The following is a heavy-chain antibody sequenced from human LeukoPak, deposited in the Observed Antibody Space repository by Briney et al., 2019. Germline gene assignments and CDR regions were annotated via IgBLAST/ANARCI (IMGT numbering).Heavy chain of an antibody. D-gene: IGHD6-13*01. CDR2: ISGSGGST. J-gene: IGHJ4*02. CDR1: GFIFSTYA. CDR3: AKALEQETVIALDS. V-gene: IGHV3-23*01. Sequence: GGSLRLSCAASGFIFSTYAMSWVRQAPGKGLEWVSAISGSGGSTNYADSVKGRFTISRDNSRNTLYLQMNSLRAEDTAIYFCAKALEQETVIALDSWGQGTLVSVCS.